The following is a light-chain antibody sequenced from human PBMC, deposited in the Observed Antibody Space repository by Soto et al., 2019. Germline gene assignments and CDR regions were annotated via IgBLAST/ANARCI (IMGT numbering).Light chain of an antibody. CDR1: SGSIASNY. V-gene: IGLV6-57*02. CDR3: QSYDSSNLV. Sequence: FMLTQPHSVSESPGKTVTISCTGSSGSIASNYVQWYQQRPGSAPTIVIYEDNQRPSGVPDRFSGSIDTSSNSASLTISGLKTEDEADYYCQSYDSSNLVFGGGTKLTVL. CDR2: EDN. J-gene: IGLJ2*01.